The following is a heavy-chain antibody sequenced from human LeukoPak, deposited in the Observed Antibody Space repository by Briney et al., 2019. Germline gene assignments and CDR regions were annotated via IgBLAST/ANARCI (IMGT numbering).Heavy chain of an antibody. V-gene: IGHV3-30-3*01. CDR1: GFTFSSYA. Sequence: HPGGSLRLSCAASGFTFSSYAVHWVRQAPGKGLEWVAVISYDGSNKYYADSVKGRFTISRDNSKNTLYLQMNSLRAEDTAVYYCARGSGEYDFWSGYWRHSYYYYMDVWGRGTTVTVSS. CDR2: ISYDGSNK. J-gene: IGHJ6*03. D-gene: IGHD3-3*01. CDR3: ARGSGEYDFWSGYWRHSYYYYMDV.